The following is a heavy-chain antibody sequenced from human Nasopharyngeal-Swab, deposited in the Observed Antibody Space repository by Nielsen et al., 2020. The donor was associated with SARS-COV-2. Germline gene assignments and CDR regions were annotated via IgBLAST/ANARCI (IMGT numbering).Heavy chain of an antibody. V-gene: IGHV1-8*01. J-gene: IGHJ6*02. D-gene: IGHD6-13*01. CDR2: MNPNSGNT. CDR1: GYTFTSYD. Sequence: ASVKVSCKGSGYTFTSYDINWVRQATGKGLEWMGWMNPNSGNTGYAQKFQGRVTMTRNTSISTAYMALSSLRSEDTAVYYCARAGAAAPGVYYGMDVWGQGTTFTVAS. CDR3: ARAGAAAPGVYYGMDV.